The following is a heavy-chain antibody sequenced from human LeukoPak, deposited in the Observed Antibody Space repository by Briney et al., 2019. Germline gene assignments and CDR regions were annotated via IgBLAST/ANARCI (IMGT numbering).Heavy chain of an antibody. CDR2: IKQDGSEK. Sequence: GGSLRLSCAASGFTFSSYWMSWVRQAPGKGLEWVANIKQDGSEKYYVDSVKGRFTISRDNAKNSLYLQMNSLRAEDTAVYYCARDTAAGPYYFDYWGQGTLVTVSS. CDR1: GFTFSSYW. CDR3: ARDTAAGPYYFDY. V-gene: IGHV3-7*01. D-gene: IGHD6-13*01. J-gene: IGHJ4*02.